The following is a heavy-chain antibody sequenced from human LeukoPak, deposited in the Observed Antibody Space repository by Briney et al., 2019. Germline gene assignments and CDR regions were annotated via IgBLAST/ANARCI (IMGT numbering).Heavy chain of an antibody. J-gene: IGHJ4*02. CDR3: ARLLGQQLVKGSFDY. D-gene: IGHD6-13*01. V-gene: IGHV4-34*01. Sequence: PSETLSLTCAVYGGSFSGYYWSWIRLPPGKGLEWIGEINHSGSTNYNPSLKSRVTISVDTSKNQFSLKLSSVTAADTAVYYCARLLGQQLVKGSFDYWGQGTLVTVSS. CDR2: INHSGST. CDR1: GGSFSGYY.